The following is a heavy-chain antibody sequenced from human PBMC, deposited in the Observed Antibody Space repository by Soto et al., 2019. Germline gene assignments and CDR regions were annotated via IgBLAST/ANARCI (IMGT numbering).Heavy chain of an antibody. CDR3: ARAALYDILTGYYPPAFDY. V-gene: IGHV4-34*01. D-gene: IGHD3-9*01. CDR2: INHSGST. Sequence: SETLSLTCAVYGGSFSGYYWSWIRQPPGKGLEWIGEINHSGSTNYNPSLKSRVTISVDTSKNRFSLKLSSVTAADTAVYYCARAALYDILTGYYPPAFDYWGQGTLVTVSS. J-gene: IGHJ4*02. CDR1: GGSFSGYY.